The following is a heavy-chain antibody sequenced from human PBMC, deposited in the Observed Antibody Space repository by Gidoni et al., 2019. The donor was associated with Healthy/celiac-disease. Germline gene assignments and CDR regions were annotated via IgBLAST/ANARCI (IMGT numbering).Heavy chain of an antibody. CDR2: ISRSGSTR. Sequence: EVQLVESGGGLVQPGGSLRLSCAASGFTFSSYEMNWVRQAPGKGLEWVSYISRSGSTRYYADSVKGRFTISRDNAKNSLYLQMNSLRAEDTAVYYCARAYTSSSPWDYWGQGTLVTVSS. CDR3: ARAYTSSSPWDY. CDR1: GFTFSSYE. J-gene: IGHJ4*02. D-gene: IGHD6-6*01. V-gene: IGHV3-48*03.